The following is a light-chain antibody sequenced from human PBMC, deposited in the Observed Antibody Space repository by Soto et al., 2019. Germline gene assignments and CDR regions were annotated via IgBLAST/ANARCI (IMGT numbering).Light chain of an antibody. V-gene: IGKV3-20*01. CDR3: QQYGSSSWT. Sequence: EIVLTQSPGTLSLSPGERATLSCRASQSVSSSYLAWYQQKPGQAPRLLIYGTSSRATAIPDRFSGSGSGTDFPLTISRLEPEDFAVYYCQQYGSSSWTFGQGTKGEIK. J-gene: IGKJ1*01. CDR1: QSVSSSY. CDR2: GTS.